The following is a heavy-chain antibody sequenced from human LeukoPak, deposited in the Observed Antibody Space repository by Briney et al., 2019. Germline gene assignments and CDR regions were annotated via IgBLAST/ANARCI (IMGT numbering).Heavy chain of an antibody. V-gene: IGHV3-23*01. CDR3: AKGGAVSSKSITMIRGTRRYYYYMDV. CDR1: GFTFRRYG. Sequence: GGTLRLSCAASGFTFRRYGMSWVRQAPGKGLEWVSAISGSGGNTFYGDSVKGRFTISRDNSRNTLYLQMNSLRTEDTAVYYCAKGGAVSSKSITMIRGTRRYYYYMDVWGKGTTVTISS. J-gene: IGHJ6*03. CDR2: ISGSGGNT. D-gene: IGHD3-10*01.